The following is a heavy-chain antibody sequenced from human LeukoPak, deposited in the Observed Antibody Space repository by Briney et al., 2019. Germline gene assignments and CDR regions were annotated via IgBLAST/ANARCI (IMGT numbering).Heavy chain of an antibody. CDR2: ISGSGGST. CDR3: AKGAQWELPRTLYYYYYMDV. J-gene: IGHJ6*03. D-gene: IGHD1-26*01. V-gene: IGHV3-23*01. Sequence: PGGSLRLSCAASGFTFSSYAMSWVRQAPGKGLEWASAISGSGGSTYYADSVKGRFTISRDNSKNTLYLQMNSLRAEDTAVYYCAKGAQWELPRTLYYYYYMDVWGKGTTVTVSS. CDR1: GFTFSSYA.